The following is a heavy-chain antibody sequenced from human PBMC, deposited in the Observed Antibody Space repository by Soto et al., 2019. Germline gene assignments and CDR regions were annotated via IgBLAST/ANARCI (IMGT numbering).Heavy chain of an antibody. CDR3: ARASTTVTTLDY. CDR2: SYYSGST. D-gene: IGHD4-17*01. V-gene: IGHV4-59*08. Sequence: SETLSLTCTVSGGSISSYYWSWIRQPPGKGLEWIGYSYYSGSTNYNPSLKSRVTISVDTSKNQFSLKLSSVTAADTAVYYCARASTTVTTLDYWGQGTLVTVSS. J-gene: IGHJ4*02. CDR1: GGSISSYY.